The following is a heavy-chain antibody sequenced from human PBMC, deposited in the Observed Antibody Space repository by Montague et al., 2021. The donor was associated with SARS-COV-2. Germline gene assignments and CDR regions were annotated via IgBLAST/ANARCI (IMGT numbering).Heavy chain of an antibody. CDR2: LFYSVXT. CDR1: GGSISSSDYY. Sequence: SETLSLTCTVSGGSISSSDYYWGWIRQPPGKGLEWIGSLFYSVXTXYXXXXKXRVTISVDTSKNQFSLKLSSVTAADTAVYYCARTNYDFWRGHQRGGAFDIWGQGTTVIVSS. D-gene: IGHD3-3*01. V-gene: IGHV4-39*01. CDR3: ARTNYDFWRGHQRGGAFDI. J-gene: IGHJ3*02.